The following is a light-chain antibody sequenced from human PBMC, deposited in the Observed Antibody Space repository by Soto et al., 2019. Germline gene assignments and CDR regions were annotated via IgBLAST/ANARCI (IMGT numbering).Light chain of an antibody. CDR1: SSDVGGYNF. CDR2: EVT. V-gene: IGLV2-8*01. Sequence: QSALTQPPSASGSPGQSVTISCTGTSSDVGGYNFVSWYQQHPGKAPKLMIYEVTKRPSGVPDRFSGPKSGNTASLTVSGLQAEDEADYYCCSYSGTNNYVFGTGTKVTVL. J-gene: IGLJ1*01. CDR3: CSYSGTNNYV.